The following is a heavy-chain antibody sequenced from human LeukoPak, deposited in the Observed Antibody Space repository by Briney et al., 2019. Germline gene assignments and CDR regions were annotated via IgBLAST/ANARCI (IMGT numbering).Heavy chain of an antibody. V-gene: IGHV4-30-4*01. D-gene: IGHD6-6*01. CDR3: ARGDWSSSIDY. CDR1: GGSIISGDFY. J-gene: IGHJ4*02. CDR2: IYYSGST. Sequence: SETLSLICTVSGGSIISGDFYWIWIRQPPGKGLEWIGYIYYSGSTYYNPSLKSLITISVDTSKNQFSLKLSSVTAADTAVYYCARGDWSSSIDYWGQGTLVTVSS.